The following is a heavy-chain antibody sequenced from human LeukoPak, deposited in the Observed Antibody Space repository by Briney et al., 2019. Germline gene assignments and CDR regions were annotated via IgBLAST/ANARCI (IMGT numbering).Heavy chain of an antibody. Sequence: PGGSLRLSCVASGFTLSSYQMNWVRQAPGKGLEWVSSISSSGDYIYYADSMKGRFTISRDNAKNSLYLQMNSLRAEDTAVYYCARGTMVTVNFDYWGQGTLVTVSS. CDR3: ARGTMVTVNFDY. CDR1: GFTLSSYQ. J-gene: IGHJ4*02. CDR2: ISSSGDYI. V-gene: IGHV3-48*03. D-gene: IGHD4-11*01.